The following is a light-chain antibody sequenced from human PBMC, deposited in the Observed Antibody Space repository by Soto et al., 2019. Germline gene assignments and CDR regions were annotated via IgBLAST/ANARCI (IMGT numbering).Light chain of an antibody. CDR2: DIF. J-gene: IGKJ4*01. CDR3: EQYNSWPLS. CDR1: QSVGSD. V-gene: IGKV3D-15*01. Sequence: IVLKRSPGTPSLSPGERATISCMSSQSVGSDLAWYQHKLGQAPRLVIYDIFTRATGVPTRISGSGSGTEFTLTISSLQSEDFAVYYCEQYNSWPLSFGGGTKVDIK.